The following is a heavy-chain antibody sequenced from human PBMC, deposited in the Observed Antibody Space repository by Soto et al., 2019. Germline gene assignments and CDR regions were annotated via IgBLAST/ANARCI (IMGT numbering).Heavy chain of an antibody. CDR1: GGSFSGYY. D-gene: IGHD1-26*01. Sequence: PSETLSLTCAVYGGSFSGYYWSWIRQPPGKGLEWIGEINHSGSTNYNPSLKSRVTISVDTSKNQFSLKLSSVTAADTAVYYCARLSGYWAQGTLVPVS. J-gene: IGHJ4*02. CDR3: ARLSGY. CDR2: INHSGST. V-gene: IGHV4-34*01.